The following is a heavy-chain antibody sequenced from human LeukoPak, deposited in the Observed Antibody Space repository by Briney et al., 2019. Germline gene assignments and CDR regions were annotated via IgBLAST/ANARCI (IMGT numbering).Heavy chain of an antibody. V-gene: IGHV1-2*02. J-gene: IGHJ3*02. CDR2: INPNSGGT. D-gene: IGHD2-2*01. Sequence: ASVKVSCKASGYTFTSYYMHWVRQAPGQGLEWMGWINPNSGGTNYAQKFQGRVTMTRDTSISTAYMELSRLRSDDTAVYYCARNGYCSSTSCYGGLRMNAFDIWGQGTMVTVSS. CDR3: ARNGYCSSTSCYGGLRMNAFDI. CDR1: GYTFTSYY.